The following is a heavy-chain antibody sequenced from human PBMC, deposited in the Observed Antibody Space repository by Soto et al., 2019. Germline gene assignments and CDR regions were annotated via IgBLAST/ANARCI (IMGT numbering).Heavy chain of an antibody. CDR1: GFTFSNYA. CDR2: FSGGGGST. Sequence: GGSLRLSCAASGFTFSNYAMSWVRQAPGKGLEWVSGFSGGGGSTYYADSVKGRFTISRDNSKNTLYLQMNSLRAEDTAVYYCAKHLSDRYYYYYTMDVWGQGTTVTVSS. CDR3: AKHLSDRYYYYYTMDV. J-gene: IGHJ6*02. V-gene: IGHV3-23*01. D-gene: IGHD2-21*01.